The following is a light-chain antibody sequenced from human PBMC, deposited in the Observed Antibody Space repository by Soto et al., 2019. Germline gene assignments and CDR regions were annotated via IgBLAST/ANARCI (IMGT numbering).Light chain of an antibody. CDR1: SSNIGSNT. CDR3: AAWDDSLNGYWV. CDR2: SNN. Sequence: QAVVTQPPSASGTPGQRVTISCSGSSSNIGSNTVNWYQQLPGTAPKLLIYSNNQRPSGVPDRFSGSKSGTSASLAIIGLQSEDEADYYCAAWDDSLNGYWVFGGGTKLTVL. V-gene: IGLV1-44*01. J-gene: IGLJ3*02.